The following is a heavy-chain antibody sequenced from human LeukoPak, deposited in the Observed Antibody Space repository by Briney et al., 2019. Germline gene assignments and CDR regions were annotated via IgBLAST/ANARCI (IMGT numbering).Heavy chain of an antibody. V-gene: IGHV1-8*01. CDR2: MNPNSGNT. D-gene: IGHD3-10*01. Sequence: GASVKVSCKASGYTFTSYDINWVRQATGQGLEWMGWMNPNSGNTGYAQKFQGRVTMTRNTSISTAFMELSSLRSEDTAVYYCARVAPWGPPRKYGERYFQHWGQGTLVTVSS. J-gene: IGHJ1*01. CDR3: ARVAPWGPPRKYGERYFQH. CDR1: GYTFTSYD.